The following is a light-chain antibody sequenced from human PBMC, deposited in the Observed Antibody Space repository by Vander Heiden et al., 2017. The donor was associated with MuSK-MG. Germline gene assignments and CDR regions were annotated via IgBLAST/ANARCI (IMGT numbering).Light chain of an antibody. Sequence: QMTESPASVSASVGDRVTSTSQARQDISNYLNWYQQKPGRAPTRPLYDASNLETEAPSRVSGCGSVTHFTITISTLQPEALATYFSRQDYNLPLTFGQGTKVDIK. CDR3: RQDYNLPLT. CDR2: DAS. V-gene: IGKV1-33*01. CDR1: QDISNY. J-gene: IGKJ3*01.